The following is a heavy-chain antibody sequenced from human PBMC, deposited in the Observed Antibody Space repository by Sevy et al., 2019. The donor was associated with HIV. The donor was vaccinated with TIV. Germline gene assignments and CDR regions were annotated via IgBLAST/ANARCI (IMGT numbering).Heavy chain of an antibody. CDR1: GFTFSNHG. V-gene: IGHV3-13*01. D-gene: IGHD3-16*01. Sequence: GGSLRLSCAASGFTFSNHGMHLVRQVAGQGLEWVSAIGADGATYYPDSMKGRFPISRVNAKNYLYLQMNSLTDGDPAVYDFARWVQNGYVWNFDLWGRGTVVTVSS. J-gene: IGHJ2*01. CDR3: ARWVQNGYVWNFDL. CDR2: IGADGAT.